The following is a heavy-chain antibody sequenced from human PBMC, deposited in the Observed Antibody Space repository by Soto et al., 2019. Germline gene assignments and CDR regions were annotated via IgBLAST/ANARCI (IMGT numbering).Heavy chain of an antibody. CDR3: ARGSHTGHDWDY. V-gene: IGHV3-53*01. Sequence: PGGSLRLSCAASGFTVSSYYMSWVRQAPGKGLEWVSVIYTGGGTYYTDSVKGRFTISRDISRNTLNLQMDSLRAEDTAVYYCARGSHTGHDWDYWGQGTLVTVSS. CDR2: IYTGGGT. CDR1: GFTVSSYY. D-gene: IGHD5-12*01. J-gene: IGHJ4*02.